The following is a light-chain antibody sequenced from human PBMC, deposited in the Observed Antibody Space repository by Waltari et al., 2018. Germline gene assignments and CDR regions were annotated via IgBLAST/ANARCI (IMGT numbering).Light chain of an antibody. J-gene: IGKJ1*01. V-gene: IGKV1-39*01. CDR3: QQSYSTPTT. CDR1: QSISNY. Sequence: DIQMTQSPSSLSASVGYRVTITCRASQSISNYLNWYQQKPGKAPKLLIYAASSLQSGVPSRFSGSGSGTDFTLTISSLQPEDFATYYCQQSYSTPTTFGQGTKVEIK. CDR2: AAS.